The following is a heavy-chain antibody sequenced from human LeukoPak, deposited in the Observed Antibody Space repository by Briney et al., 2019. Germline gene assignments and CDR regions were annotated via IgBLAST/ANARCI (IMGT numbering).Heavy chain of an antibody. CDR3: VRDYSYAMDV. J-gene: IGHJ6*02. V-gene: IGHV3-74*01. D-gene: IGHD2-21*01. Sequence: GGSLRLSCAASGFTFSSYWMHWVRQAPGKGLGWVSHISGGGSSTSDAESVRGRFTISRDNAKNTLYLQMHSLRPEDTAVYYCVRDYSYAMDVWGQGTTVTVSS. CDR1: GFTFSSYW. CDR2: ISGGGSST.